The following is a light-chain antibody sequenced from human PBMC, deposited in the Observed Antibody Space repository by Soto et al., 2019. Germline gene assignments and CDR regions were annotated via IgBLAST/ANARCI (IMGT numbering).Light chain of an antibody. J-gene: IGKJ4*01. CDR1: QSLLYSSNNKNY. CDR2: WAY. Sequence: DIVMTQYPDSLAVSLGETATINCKSSQSLLYSSNNKNYLAWYRQKPRQPPELLIYWAYTRESGVPGRYSGSGSGTDFTLTIISLRAEDVAIYYCQQYYETPLTFGGGTTVEIK. CDR3: QQYYETPLT. V-gene: IGKV4-1*01.